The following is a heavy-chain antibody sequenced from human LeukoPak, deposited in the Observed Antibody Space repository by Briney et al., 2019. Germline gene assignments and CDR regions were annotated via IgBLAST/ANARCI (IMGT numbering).Heavy chain of an antibody. CDR1: GLTFSNYW. CDR2: INSDGSST. D-gene: IGHD1-26*01. J-gene: IGHJ6*02. Sequence: PGGSLRLSCAASGLTFSNYWMHWVRQAPGKGLVWVSRINSDGSSTTYADSVKGRFTISRDNAKNTLYVQMNSLRAEDTAVYYCARVRSGSSAGNYGMDVWGQGTTVTVSS. CDR3: ARVRSGSSAGNYGMDV. V-gene: IGHV3-74*01.